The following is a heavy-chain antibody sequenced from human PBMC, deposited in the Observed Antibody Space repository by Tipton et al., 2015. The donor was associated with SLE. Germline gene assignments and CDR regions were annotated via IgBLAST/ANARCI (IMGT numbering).Heavy chain of an antibody. J-gene: IGHJ4*02. CDR2: INPNSGDT. CDR3: ARYGSSSGYF. V-gene: IGHV1-2*06. Sequence: QSGAEVKKPGASVKVSCKASGYTFTGYYMQWVRQAPGQGLEWMGLINPNSGDTNYAQKFQGRVTMTRDTSISTAYMELSGLTSDDTAMYYCARYGSSSGYFWGQGTLVTVSS. D-gene: IGHD6-6*01. CDR1: GYTFTGYY.